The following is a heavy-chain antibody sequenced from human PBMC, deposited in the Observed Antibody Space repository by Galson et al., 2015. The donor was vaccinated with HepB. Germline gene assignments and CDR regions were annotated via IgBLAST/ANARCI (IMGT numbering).Heavy chain of an antibody. CDR2: INTNSGNP. Sequence: SVKVSCKASGYTFNRYAMNWVRQAPGQGLEWMGWINTNSGNPTYAQGFTGRFVFSLDTSVSTAYLQINSLKAEDTAVYYCARVTYCSGSSCSFDYWGQRVLVTVSS. CDR3: ARVTYCSGSSCSFDY. J-gene: IGHJ4*02. CDR1: GYTFNRYA. V-gene: IGHV7-4-1*02. D-gene: IGHD2-15*01.